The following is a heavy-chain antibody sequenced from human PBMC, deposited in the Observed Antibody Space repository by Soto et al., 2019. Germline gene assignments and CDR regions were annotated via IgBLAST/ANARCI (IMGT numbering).Heavy chain of an antibody. CDR1: GVYISNGDYY. CDR3: ARDHSDYFGVDV. Sequence: PSETLSLTCTVSGVYISNGDYYWTWIRQPPGKGLEWIGFISSSGTTYYSPSLKSRLTISMDTSNNQFSLKLTSVTAADAALYYCARDHSDYFGVDVWGLGTTVTVSS. V-gene: IGHV4-30-4*01. CDR2: ISSSGTT. J-gene: IGHJ6*02. D-gene: IGHD2-15*01.